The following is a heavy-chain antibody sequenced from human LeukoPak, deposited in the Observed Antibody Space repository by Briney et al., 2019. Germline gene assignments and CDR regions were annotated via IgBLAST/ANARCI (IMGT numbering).Heavy chain of an antibody. Sequence: GGSLRLSCAASGFTFSSYSMNWVRQAPGKGLEWVSSIGSSSSYIYYADSVKGRFTISRDNAKNPLYLQMNSLRAEDTALYYCAKDIGATDYYYGMDVWGQGTTVTVSS. J-gene: IGHJ6*02. D-gene: IGHD1-26*01. CDR2: IGSSSSYI. CDR3: AKDIGATDYYYGMDV. V-gene: IGHV3-21*04. CDR1: GFTFSSYS.